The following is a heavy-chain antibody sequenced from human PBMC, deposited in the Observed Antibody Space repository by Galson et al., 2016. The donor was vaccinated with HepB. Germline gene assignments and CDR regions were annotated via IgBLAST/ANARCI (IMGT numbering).Heavy chain of an antibody. V-gene: IGHV3-23*01. CDR1: GXXFSXXX. CDR2: XSDSGDXX. D-gene: IGHD4-23*01. J-gene: IGHJ5*02. CDR3: AKLSVGTLYDP. Sequence: SLXXXCAASGXXFSXXXMTXXXQAXXKGLXXVSXXSDSGDXXYYADSVKGRFTISRDNSKNTLYLKXNSLRAEDTAVYYXAKLSVGTLYDPWGQXXLVT.